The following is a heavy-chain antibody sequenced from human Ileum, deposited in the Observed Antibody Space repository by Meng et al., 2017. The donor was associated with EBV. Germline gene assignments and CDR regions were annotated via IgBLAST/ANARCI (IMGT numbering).Heavy chain of an antibody. CDR1: VNTCTRNS. J-gene: IGHJ4*02. Sequence: QSESDFKKPGASVKFSCMAFVNTCTRNSTNWVRQAPAPGLGWLAWVSPNTGNPTYAQGFAGRFVFSLDTSVSTAYLQISGLKAEDTAIYYCAKDSGYTRSWSGDYWGQGTLVTVSS. CDR2: VSPNTGNP. CDR3: AKDSGYTRSWSGDY. V-gene: IGHV7-4-1*02. D-gene: IGHD6-13*01.